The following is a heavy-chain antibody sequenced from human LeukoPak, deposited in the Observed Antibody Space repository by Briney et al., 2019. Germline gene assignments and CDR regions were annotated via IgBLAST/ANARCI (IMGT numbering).Heavy chain of an antibody. J-gene: IGHJ5*02. Sequence: SETLSLTCTVSGYSISSGYYWGWIRPPPGKGLEWIGSIYHSGSTYYNPSLKSRVTISVDTSKNQFSLKLSSVTAADTAVYYCARAKQQRDWFDPWGQGTLVTVSS. CDR3: ARAKQQRDWFDP. CDR1: GYSISSGYY. D-gene: IGHD6-13*01. CDR2: IYHSGST. V-gene: IGHV4-38-2*02.